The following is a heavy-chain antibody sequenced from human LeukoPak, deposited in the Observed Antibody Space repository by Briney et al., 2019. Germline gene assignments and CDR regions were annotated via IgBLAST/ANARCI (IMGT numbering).Heavy chain of an antibody. CDR1: GYSISSGYY. CDR2: IYHSGST. J-gene: IGHJ5*02. Sequence: SETLSLTCAVSGYSISSGYYWGWIRQPPGKGLEWIGSIYHSGSTYYNPSLKSRVTISVDTSKNQFSLKLSSVTAADTAVYYCARARYCSSTSCYAPYNWFAPWGQGTLVTVSS. D-gene: IGHD2-2*01. V-gene: IGHV4-38-2*01. CDR3: ARARYCSSTSCYAPYNWFAP.